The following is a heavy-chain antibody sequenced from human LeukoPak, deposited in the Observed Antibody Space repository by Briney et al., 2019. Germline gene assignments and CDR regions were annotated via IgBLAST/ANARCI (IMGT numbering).Heavy chain of an antibody. D-gene: IGHD4-11*01. J-gene: IGHJ4*02. CDR2: INPSGGST. CDR1: GYTFTSYY. Sequence: ASVKVSCKASGYTFTSYYMHRVRQAPGQGLEWMGVINPSGGSTSYAQKFQGRVTMTRDTSTSTVYMELSSLRSEDTAVYYCARYSNYVNYFDYWGQGTLVTVSS. CDR3: ARYSNYVNYFDY. V-gene: IGHV1-46*03.